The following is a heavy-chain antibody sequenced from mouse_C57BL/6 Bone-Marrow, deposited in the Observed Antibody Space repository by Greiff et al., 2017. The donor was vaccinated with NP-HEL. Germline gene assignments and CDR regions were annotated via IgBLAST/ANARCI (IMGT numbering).Heavy chain of an antibody. Sequence: QVQLQQPGAELVMPGASVKLSCKASGYTFTTYWMHWVKQRPGQGLEWIGEIDTSDSYTKYNQKFKGKSTLTVDKSSSTAYMQLSSLTSEDSAVYYCAREGGSSYAMDYWGQGTSVTVSS. V-gene: IGHV1-69*01. CDR3: AREGGSSYAMDY. CDR2: IDTSDSYT. D-gene: IGHD1-1*01. CDR1: GYTFTTYW. J-gene: IGHJ4*01.